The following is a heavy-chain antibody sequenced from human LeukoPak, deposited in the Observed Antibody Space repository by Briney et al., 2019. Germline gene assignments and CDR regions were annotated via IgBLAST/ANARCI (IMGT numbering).Heavy chain of an antibody. D-gene: IGHD2-2*01. Sequence: SVKVSCKASGGTFSSYAISWVRQAPGQGLEWMGGIIPIFGTANYAQKFQGRVTMTRDVSTSTVYMELSSLRSDDTAVYYCARDIVIVPAAIGGVRSYYYYYMDVWGKGTTVTVSS. V-gene: IGHV1-69*05. CDR3: ARDIVIVPAAIGGVRSYYYYYMDV. CDR1: GGTFSSYA. J-gene: IGHJ6*03. CDR2: IIPIFGTA.